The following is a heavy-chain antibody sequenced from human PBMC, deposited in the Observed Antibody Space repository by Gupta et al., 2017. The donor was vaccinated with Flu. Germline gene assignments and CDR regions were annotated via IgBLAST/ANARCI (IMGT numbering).Heavy chain of an antibody. V-gene: IGHV3-11*01. CDR1: RFIFNDYD. D-gene: IGHD3-10*01. CDR3: ARSGFRGLDYHNAMDV. Sequence: QMQVVESGGSWVRPGGSLRLSCVGSRFIFNDYDLNWIRQAPGKGLEWISYINSANNMMLYADSVEGRFTITRNHANNLVYLHMNDLRVDDTAAYYCARSGFRGLDYHNAMDVWCRGTTVTVSS. CDR2: INSANNMM. J-gene: IGHJ6*02.